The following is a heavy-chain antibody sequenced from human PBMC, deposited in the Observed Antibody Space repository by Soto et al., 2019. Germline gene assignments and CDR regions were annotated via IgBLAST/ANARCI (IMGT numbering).Heavy chain of an antibody. J-gene: IGHJ4*02. Sequence: SETLSLTCAVSGGSISSYYWSWIRQPPGKGLGWIGYIYYSGSTNYNPSLKSRVTISVDTSKNQFSLKLSSVTAADTAVYYCARSDGRYWGQGTLVTVSS. CDR3: ARSDGRY. CDR2: IYYSGST. V-gene: IGHV4-59*01. CDR1: GGSISSYY.